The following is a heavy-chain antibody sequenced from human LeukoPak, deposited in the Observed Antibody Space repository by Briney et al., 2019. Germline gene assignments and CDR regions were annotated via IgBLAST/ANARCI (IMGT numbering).Heavy chain of an antibody. CDR3: AKDLVVAGRSYYYYNMDV. Sequence: GGSLRLSCAASGFTFSNYAMSWVRQAPGKGLEWVSVISGSAVSTYYADSVKGRFTISRDNSKNTLFLQMSSLRAEDAALYYCAKDLVVAGRSYYYYNMDVWGQGTTVTVSS. V-gene: IGHV3-23*01. D-gene: IGHD6-19*01. CDR2: ISGSAVST. CDR1: GFTFSNYA. J-gene: IGHJ6*02.